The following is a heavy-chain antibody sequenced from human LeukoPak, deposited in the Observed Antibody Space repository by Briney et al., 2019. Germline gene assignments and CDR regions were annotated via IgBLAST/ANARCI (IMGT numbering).Heavy chain of an antibody. CDR3: ARHVVVTAIQSPGFDY. CDR2: IYPGDSNT. CDR1: GYSFTSYW. V-gene: IGHV5-51*01. D-gene: IGHD2-21*02. J-gene: IGHJ4*02. Sequence: GDSLKISCKGSGYSFTSYWIGWVRQMPGKGLEWMGIIYPGDSNTRYSPSFQGQVTISADKSISTAYLQWSSLKASDTAMYYCARHVVVTAIQSPGFDYWGQGTLVTVS.